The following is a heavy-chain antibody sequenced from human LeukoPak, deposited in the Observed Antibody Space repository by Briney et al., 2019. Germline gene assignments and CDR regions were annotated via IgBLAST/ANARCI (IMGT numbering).Heavy chain of an antibody. CDR3: ARKTVVGSYFDY. J-gene: IGHJ4*02. CDR2: IKQDGSDK. CDR1: GFTFSSYW. V-gene: IGHV3-7*03. D-gene: IGHD4-23*01. Sequence: GGSLRLSCAASGFTFSSYWMSWVRQAPGKGLEWVANIKQDGSDKYYVDSVKGRFTISRDNAKNSLYLQMNSLRAEDTAIYHCARKTVVGSYFDYWGQGTPVTVSS.